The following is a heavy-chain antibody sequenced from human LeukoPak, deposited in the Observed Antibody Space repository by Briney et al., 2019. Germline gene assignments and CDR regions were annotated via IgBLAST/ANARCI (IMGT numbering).Heavy chain of an antibody. CDR3: TTMGAS. CDR1: EFTFSSYW. J-gene: IGHJ5*02. D-gene: IGHD3-16*01. Sequence: GGSLRLSCAASEFTFSSYWMHWVRQAPGKGLVWVSRINSDGSSTSYADSVKGRFTISRDNAKNTLYLQMNSLKTEDTALYYCTTMGASWGQGTLVTVSS. CDR2: INSDGSST. V-gene: IGHV3-74*01.